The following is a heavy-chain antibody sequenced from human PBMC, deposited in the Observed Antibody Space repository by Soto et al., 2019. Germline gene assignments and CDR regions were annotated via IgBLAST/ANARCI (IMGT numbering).Heavy chain of an antibody. Sequence: PSETLSLTCTVSGGSVSSSSYYWSGIQQPPGKGLEGIGYIYYRGSTNYNPSLKSRVTISVDTSKNQFSLKLSSVTAADTAVYYCAISHDFWSGPYNWFYPRGQGTLVTGSS. V-gene: IGHV4-61*01. D-gene: IGHD3-3*01. CDR1: GGSVSSSSYY. CDR3: AISHDFWSGPYNWFYP. J-gene: IGHJ5*02. CDR2: IYYRGST.